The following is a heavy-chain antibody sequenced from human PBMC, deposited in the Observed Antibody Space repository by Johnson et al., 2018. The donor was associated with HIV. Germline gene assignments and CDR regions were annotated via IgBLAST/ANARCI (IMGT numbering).Heavy chain of an antibody. CDR1: GFTVSSNY. V-gene: IGHV3-53*01. J-gene: IGHJ3*02. Sequence: VQLVESGGGVVQPGRSLRLSCAASGFTVSSNYMSWVRQPPGKGLEWVSVIYGGGRTYYADSVEGRFTISRDNFKNKLYLQMNSLRAEDTAVYYCARDTRQWDAFDIWGQGTMVTVSS. CDR2: IYGGGRT. CDR3: ARDTRQWDAFDI. D-gene: IGHD6-19*01.